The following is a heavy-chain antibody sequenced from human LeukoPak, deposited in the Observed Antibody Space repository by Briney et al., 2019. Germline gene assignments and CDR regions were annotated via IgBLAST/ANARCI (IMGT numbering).Heavy chain of an antibody. D-gene: IGHD2-15*01. CDR2: ISGSGGST. J-gene: IGHJ6*02. CDR1: GFTFSSYA. CDR3: AKDLLETLCSGGSCYSDYYYGMDV. Sequence: GGSLRLSCAASGFTFSSYAMSWVRQAPGKGLEWVSAISGSGGSTYYADSVKGRFTISRDNSKNTLYLQMNSLRAEDTAVYYCAKDLLETLCSGGSCYSDYYYGMDVWGQGTTVTVS. V-gene: IGHV3-23*01.